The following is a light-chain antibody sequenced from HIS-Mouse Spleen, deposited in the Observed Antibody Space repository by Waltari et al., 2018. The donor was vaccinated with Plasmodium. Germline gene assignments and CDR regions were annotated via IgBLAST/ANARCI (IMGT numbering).Light chain of an antibody. Sequence: QLVLPQSPSASASLGASVKLTCTLISGHRRYAIACHLQQPEKGPRYLMKLNSDGSHSKGDGIPDRFSGSSSGAERYLTISSLQSEDEADYYCQTWGTGMGVFGGGTKLTVL. CDR2: LNSDGSH. V-gene: IGLV4-69*01. CDR3: QTWGTGMGV. J-gene: IGLJ2*01. CDR1: SGHRRYA.